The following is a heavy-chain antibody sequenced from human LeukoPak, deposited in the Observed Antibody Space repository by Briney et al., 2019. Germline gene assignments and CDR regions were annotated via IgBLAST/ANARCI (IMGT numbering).Heavy chain of an antibody. D-gene: IGHD4-23*01. Sequence: SETLSLTCTVSGASISNYYWSWIRQPPGKGLEWIGYIFYSGSTNYNPSLKSRVTISLATSKNQFSLQLRSVTAADTAVYYCARSTTVVPAFWYFDLWGRGTLVTVSS. J-gene: IGHJ2*01. CDR3: ARSTTVVPAFWYFDL. CDR2: IFYSGST. V-gene: IGHV4-59*08. CDR1: GASISNYY.